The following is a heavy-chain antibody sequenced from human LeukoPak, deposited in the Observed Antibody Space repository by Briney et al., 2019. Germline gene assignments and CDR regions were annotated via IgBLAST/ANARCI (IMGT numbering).Heavy chain of an antibody. CDR2: TYYGGDT. J-gene: IGHJ5*02. CDR1: GGSISSSSYY. V-gene: IGHV4-39*01. Sequence: KTSETLSLTCTVSGGSISSSSYYWGWIRQPPGKGLEWIVNTYYGGDTYYNPSLKSRVTISVDTSKNQFSLELNSVTAADTAVYYCARHPNLYYYDSSGYYDNWFDPWGQGTLVTVSS. D-gene: IGHD3-22*01. CDR3: ARHPNLYYYDSSGYYDNWFDP.